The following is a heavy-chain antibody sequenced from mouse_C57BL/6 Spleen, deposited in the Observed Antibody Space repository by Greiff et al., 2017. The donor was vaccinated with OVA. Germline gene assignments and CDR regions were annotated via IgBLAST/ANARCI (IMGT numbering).Heavy chain of an antibody. Sequence: VQLQQPGAELVRPGSSVKLSCKASGYTFTSYWMHWVKQRPIQGLEWIGNIDPSDSETHYNQKFKDKATLTVDKSSSTAYMQLSSLTSEDSAVYYCARGDDYDDGTWFAYWGQGTLVTVSA. V-gene: IGHV1-52*01. CDR1: GYTFTSYW. CDR2: IDPSDSET. D-gene: IGHD2-4*01. J-gene: IGHJ3*01. CDR3: ARGDDYDDGTWFAY.